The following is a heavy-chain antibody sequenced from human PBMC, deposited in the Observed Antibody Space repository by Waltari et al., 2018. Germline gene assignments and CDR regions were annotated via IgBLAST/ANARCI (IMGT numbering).Heavy chain of an antibody. J-gene: IGHJ4*02. CDR3: ARLYSSGWWGGVGDDY. Sequence: QVQLQESGPGLVKPSETLSLTCTVSGGSISSHYWSWIRQTPGKGLEWIAYIYYSGSTNYNPSLKNRVTISVDTSKNQFSLKLSSLTAADTAVYYCARLYSSGWWGGVGDDYWGQGTLVTVSS. V-gene: IGHV4-59*11. CDR1: GGSISSHY. D-gene: IGHD6-19*01. CDR2: IYYSGST.